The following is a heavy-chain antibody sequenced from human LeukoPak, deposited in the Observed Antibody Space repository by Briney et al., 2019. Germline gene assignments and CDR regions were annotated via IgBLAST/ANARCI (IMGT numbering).Heavy chain of an antibody. D-gene: IGHD3-3*01. Sequence: ASVKVSCKASGYTFTSYAMHWVRQAPGQRLEWMGWINAGNGNTKYSQKFQGRVTITRDTSASTAYMELSSPRSEDTAVYYCARNLYYDFWSGYWSWFDPWGQGTLVTVSS. CDR3: ARNLYYDFWSGYWSWFDP. V-gene: IGHV1-3*01. J-gene: IGHJ5*02. CDR2: INAGNGNT. CDR1: GYTFTSYA.